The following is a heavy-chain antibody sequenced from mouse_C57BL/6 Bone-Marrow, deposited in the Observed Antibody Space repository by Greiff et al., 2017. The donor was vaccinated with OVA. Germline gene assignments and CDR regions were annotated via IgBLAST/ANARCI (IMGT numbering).Heavy chain of an antibody. D-gene: IGHD2-1*01. Sequence: LVESGAELARPGASVKMSCKASGYTFTSYTMHWVKQRPGQGLEWIGYINPSSGYTKYNQKFKDKATLTADKSSSTAYMQLSSLTSEDSAVYYCARIYYGNYYAMDYWGQGTSVTVSS. J-gene: IGHJ4*01. CDR3: ARIYYGNYYAMDY. CDR1: GYTFTSYT. CDR2: INPSSGYT. V-gene: IGHV1-4*01.